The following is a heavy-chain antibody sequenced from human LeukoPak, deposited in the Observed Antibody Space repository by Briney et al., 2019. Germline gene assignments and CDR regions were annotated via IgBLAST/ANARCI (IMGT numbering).Heavy chain of an antibody. CDR2: IRYDGSNK. CDR3: AFTSGGGKSDVFDI. J-gene: IGHJ3*02. D-gene: IGHD1-1*01. CDR1: GFTFSSYG. V-gene: IGHV3-30*02. Sequence: TGGSLRLSCAASGFTFSSYGMHWVRQAPGKGLEWVAFIRYDGSNKYYADSVKGRFTISRDNSKNTLYLQMESLRAEDTAVYYCAFTSGGGKSDVFDIWGQGTMVTVSS.